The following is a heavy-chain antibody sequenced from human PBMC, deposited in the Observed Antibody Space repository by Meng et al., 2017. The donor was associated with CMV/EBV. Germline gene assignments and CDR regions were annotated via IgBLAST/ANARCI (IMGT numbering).Heavy chain of an antibody. V-gene: IGHV1-69*10. CDR3: ARDPLKRSKDYAQGYYYYYGMDV. J-gene: IGHJ6*02. Sequence: SVKVSCKASGGTFSSYAISWVRQAPGQGLEWMGGIIPILGIANYAQKFQGRVTITADESTSTAYMELSSLRSEDTAVYYCARDPLKRSKDYAQGYYYYYGMDVWGQGTTVTVSS. D-gene: IGHD4-17*01. CDR2: IIPILGIA. CDR1: GGTFSSYA.